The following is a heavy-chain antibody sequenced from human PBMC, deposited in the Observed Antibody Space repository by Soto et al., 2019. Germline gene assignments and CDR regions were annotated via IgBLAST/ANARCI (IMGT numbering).Heavy chain of an antibody. J-gene: IGHJ6*02. CDR3: ARSARDSSSSRYYYYGMDV. Sequence: QVQLVQSGAEVKKPGASVKVSCKASGYTFTSYYMHWVRQAPGQGLEWMGIINPSGGSTSYAQKFQGRVTMTRDTSTSTVYMELSSLRSEDTAVYYCARSARDSSSSRYYYYGMDVWGQGTTVTVSS. D-gene: IGHD6-6*01. V-gene: IGHV1-46*01. CDR1: GYTFTSYY. CDR2: INPSGGST.